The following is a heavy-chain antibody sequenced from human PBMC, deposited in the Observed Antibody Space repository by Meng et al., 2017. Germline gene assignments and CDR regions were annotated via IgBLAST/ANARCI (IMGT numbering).Heavy chain of an antibody. CDR2: IYYSGST. V-gene: IGHV4-59*01. Sequence: SETLSLTCTVSGGSISSYYWSWIRQPPGKGLEWIGYIYYSGSTNYNPSLKSRVTISVDTSKNQFSLKLSSVTAADTAVYYCARELSTMIVSGGWFDPWGQGTLVTVSS. CDR3: ARELSTMIVSGGWFDP. CDR1: GGSISSYY. D-gene: IGHD3-22*01. J-gene: IGHJ5*02.